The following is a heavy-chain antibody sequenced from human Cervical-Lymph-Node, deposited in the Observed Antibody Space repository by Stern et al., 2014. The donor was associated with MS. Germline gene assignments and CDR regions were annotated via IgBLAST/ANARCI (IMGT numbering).Heavy chain of an antibody. D-gene: IGHD1-1*01. V-gene: IGHV5-51*04. CDR2: IYPDASDI. CDR3: ASPPPRRKWDDPNYGMDV. CDR1: GYTFTNNW. J-gene: IGHJ6*02. Sequence: EVQLVQSGAEVKKPGESLKISCKGSGYTFTNNWIAWVRQMPGKGLEWMGIIYPDASDIRYSPSLPGQVTISADKPISTAYLQWSSLKPADSAVYYGASPPPRRKWDDPNYGMDVWGQGTTVTVSS.